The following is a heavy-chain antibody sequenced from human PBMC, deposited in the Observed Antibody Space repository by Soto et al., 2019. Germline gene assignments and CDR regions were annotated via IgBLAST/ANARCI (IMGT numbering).Heavy chain of an antibody. CDR2: ISYDGSNK. CDR1: GFTFSSYA. V-gene: IGHV3-30-3*01. D-gene: IGHD6-13*01. J-gene: IGHJ6*02. Sequence: QVQLVESGGGVVQPGRSLRLSCAASGFTFSSYAMHWVRQAPGKGLEWVAVISYDGSNKYYADSVKGRFTISRDNSKNTLYLQMNSLRDEDTAVYYCARDLVGKGSSSWYCGMDVWGQGTTVTVSS. CDR3: ARDLVGKGSSSWYCGMDV.